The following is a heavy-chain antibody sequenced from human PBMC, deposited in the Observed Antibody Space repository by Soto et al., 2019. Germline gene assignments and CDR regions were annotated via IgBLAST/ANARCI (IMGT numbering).Heavy chain of an antibody. CDR1: GFTFSSHW. CDR2: INTDGSST. CDR3: ASSLLWPVDLNY. J-gene: IGHJ4*02. D-gene: IGHD2-21*02. Sequence: EVHLVESGGGLVQPGGSLRLSCAASGFTFSSHWMHWVRQAPGKGLVWVSRINTDGSSTNYADYAKGRFTVSRDNAKNTLYLQMNSLRAEDTAFYYCASSLLWPVDLNYWGQGTLVTVSS. V-gene: IGHV3-74*01.